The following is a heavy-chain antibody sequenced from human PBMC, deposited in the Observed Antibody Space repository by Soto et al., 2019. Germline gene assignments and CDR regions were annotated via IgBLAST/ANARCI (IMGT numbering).Heavy chain of an antibody. D-gene: IGHD3-3*01. CDR3: ARLPRYYDFWSGPEYYHHYGMDV. J-gene: IGHJ6*02. CDR2: IYPGDSDT. V-gene: IGHV5-51*01. CDR1: GYSFTSYW. Sequence: GESLKISCKGSGYSFTSYWIGWVRQMPGKGLEWMGIIYPGDSDTRYSPSFQGQVTISADKSISTAYLQWSSLKASDTAMYYCARLPRYYDFWSGPEYYHHYGMDVWGQGTTVTVSS.